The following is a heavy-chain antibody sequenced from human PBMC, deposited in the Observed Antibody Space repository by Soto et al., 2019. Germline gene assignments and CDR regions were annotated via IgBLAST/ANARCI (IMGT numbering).Heavy chain of an antibody. D-gene: IGHD5-12*01. CDR3: ARESGGATATLDYYYFYMDV. CDR2: INPNSGVT. CDR1: GDSFNDYY. J-gene: IGHJ6*03. V-gene: IGHV1-2*04. Sequence: VQLVQSGAEVKKPGASVKGSCKSSGDSFNDYYLHWVRQAPGQGVEWMGWINPNSGVTKYAQKFQGWVTMTRDTSIRTVYMELSRLRSDDTAVYYCARESGGATATLDYYYFYMDVWGKGTTVTVSS.